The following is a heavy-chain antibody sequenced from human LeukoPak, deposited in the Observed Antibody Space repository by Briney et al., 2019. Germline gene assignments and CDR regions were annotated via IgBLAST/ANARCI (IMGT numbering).Heavy chain of an antibody. Sequence: GSPVKVSCKASGGTFSSYAISWVRQAPGQGLEWMGGIIPIFGTANYAQKFQGRVTITADESTSTAYMELSSLRSEDTAVYYCARGPPYCGGDCSYYFDYWGQGTLVTVSS. V-gene: IGHV1-69*01. CDR1: GGTFSSYA. J-gene: IGHJ4*02. CDR3: ARGPPYCGGDCSYYFDY. D-gene: IGHD2-21*02. CDR2: IIPIFGTA.